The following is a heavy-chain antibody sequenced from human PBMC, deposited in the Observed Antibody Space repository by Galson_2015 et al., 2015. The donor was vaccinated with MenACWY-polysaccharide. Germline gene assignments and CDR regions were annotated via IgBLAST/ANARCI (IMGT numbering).Heavy chain of an antibody. J-gene: IGHJ4*02. CDR2: IKSKTDGGTT. V-gene: IGHV3-15*01. CDR1: GFTFSNAW. D-gene: IGHD2-15*01. CDR3: ARVHTKQGVAALSFFDY. Sequence: SLRLSCAASGFTFSNAWMSWVRQAPGKGLEWVGRIKSKTDGGTTDYAAPVKGRFTISRDDSKNTLYLQMNSLKTEDTAVYYCARVHTKQGVAALSFFDYWGQGTLVTVAS.